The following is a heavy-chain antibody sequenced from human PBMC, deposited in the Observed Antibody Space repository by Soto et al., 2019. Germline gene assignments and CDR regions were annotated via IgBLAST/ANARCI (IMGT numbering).Heavy chain of an antibody. Sequence: PGASLKISCCTSGYSFTSYCTAWVPPVSGEGMVLKFINSLSASDTIFSPSFPGQVTVSAERSTSTVFLQWARVMASDTAVYFCAREDKSGYLNWFDPWGQGTLVTVSS. V-gene: IGHV5-51*02. CDR2: NSLSASDT. D-gene: IGHD3-22*01. CDR3: AREDKSGYLNWFDP. CDR1: GYSFTSYC. J-gene: IGHJ5*02.